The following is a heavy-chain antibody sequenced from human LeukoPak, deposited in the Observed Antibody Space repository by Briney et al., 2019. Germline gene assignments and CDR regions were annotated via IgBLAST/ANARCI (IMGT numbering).Heavy chain of an antibody. Sequence: PSETLSLTCAVSGGSTSSGTYFWGWIRQHPGKGLEWIGYIYYSGSTYYNPSLKSRVTISVDTSKNQFSLKLSSVTAADTAVYYCARWMILIHQAKGGDAFDIWGQGTMVTVSS. V-gene: IGHV4-31*02. J-gene: IGHJ3*02. CDR3: ARWMILIHQAKGGDAFDI. CDR2: IYYSGST. D-gene: IGHD2-2*03. CDR1: GGSTSSGTYF.